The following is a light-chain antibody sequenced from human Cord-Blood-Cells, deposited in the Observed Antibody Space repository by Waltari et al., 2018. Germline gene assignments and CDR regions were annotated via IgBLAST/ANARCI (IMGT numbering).Light chain of an antibody. CDR3: SSYTSSSTWV. Sequence: QSALTQPASVSGSPGQSITISCTGTRSDVGGYNYVSWYQQHPGKAPKLMICDVSKRPSGVSNRFSGSKSGNTASLTISGLQAEDEADYYCSSYTSSSTWVFGGGTKLTVL. V-gene: IGLV2-14*01. J-gene: IGLJ3*02. CDR1: RSDVGGYNY. CDR2: DVS.